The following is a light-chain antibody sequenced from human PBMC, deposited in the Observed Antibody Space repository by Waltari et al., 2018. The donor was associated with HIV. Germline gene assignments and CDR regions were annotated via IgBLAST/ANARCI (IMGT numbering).Light chain of an antibody. V-gene: IGLV1-47*01. Sequence: QSVLTQPPSASGTPGQRVTISCSGSRSNIGSKYEYWYQQLPGTAPKLLIYRNNQRPSGVPDRFSGSKSGTSASLAISGLRSEDEADYYCTAWDDSLSGVVFGGGTKLTVL. CDR2: RNN. CDR3: TAWDDSLSGVV. J-gene: IGLJ2*01. CDR1: RSNIGSKY.